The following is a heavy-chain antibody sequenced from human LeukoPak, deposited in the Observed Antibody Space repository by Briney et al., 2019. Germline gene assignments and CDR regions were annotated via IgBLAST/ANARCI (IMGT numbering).Heavy chain of an antibody. CDR3: ARDGSSGTFDY. CDR2: IYSGGST. J-gene: IGHJ4*02. V-gene: IGHV3-66*02. D-gene: IGHD6-6*01. CDR1: GFTVSSNY. Sequence: PGGSLRLSCAASGFTVSSNYMSWVRQAPGKGLEWVSVIYSGGSTYYADSVKGRFTISGDNSKNTLYLQMNSLRAEDTAVYYCARDGSSGTFDYWGQGTLVTVSS.